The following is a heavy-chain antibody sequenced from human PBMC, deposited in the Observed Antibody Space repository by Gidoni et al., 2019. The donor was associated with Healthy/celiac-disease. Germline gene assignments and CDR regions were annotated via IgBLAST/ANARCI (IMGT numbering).Heavy chain of an antibody. CDR2: INAGNGNT. Sequence: QVQLVQSGAEVKNPGASVKVSCKASGYTFTSYAMHWVRQAPGQRREWMGWINAGNGNTKYSQKFQGRVTITRETSASTAYMELSSLRSEDTAVYYCAKDIAVANNLDAFDIWGQGTMVTVSS. V-gene: IGHV1-3*01. J-gene: IGHJ3*02. CDR1: GYTFTSYA. D-gene: IGHD6-19*01. CDR3: AKDIAVANNLDAFDI.